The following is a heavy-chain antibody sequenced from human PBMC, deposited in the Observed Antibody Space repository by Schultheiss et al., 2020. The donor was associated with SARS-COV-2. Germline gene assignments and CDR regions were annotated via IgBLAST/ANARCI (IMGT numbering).Heavy chain of an antibody. CDR2: IYTSGST. D-gene: IGHD1-14*01. V-gene: IGHV4-61*02. J-gene: IGHJ6*02. CDR1: GGSISSGNYY. CDR3: ARSGTTPNPYYYYYGMDV. Sequence: SETLSLTCTVSGGSISSGNYYWSWIRQPAGKGLEWIGRIYTSGSTNYNPSLQSRVTISVDTSKNQFSLKLSSVTAADTAVYYCARSGTTPNPYYYYYGMDVWGQGTTVTVSS.